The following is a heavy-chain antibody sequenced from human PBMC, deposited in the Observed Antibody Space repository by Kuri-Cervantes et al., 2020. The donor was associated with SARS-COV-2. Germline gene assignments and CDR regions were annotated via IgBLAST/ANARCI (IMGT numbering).Heavy chain of an antibody. CDR2: IYYSGST. CDR3: ARGRGIAAAGTGSPAPGYFDL. V-gene: IGHV4-59*01. Sequence: ESLKISCTVSGGSISSYYWSWIRQPPGKGLEWIGYIYYSGSTNYNPSLKNRVTISVDTSKNQFSLKLSSVTAADTAVYYCARGRGIAAAGTGSPAPGYFDLWGRGTLVTVSS. CDR1: GGSISSYY. J-gene: IGHJ2*01. D-gene: IGHD6-13*01.